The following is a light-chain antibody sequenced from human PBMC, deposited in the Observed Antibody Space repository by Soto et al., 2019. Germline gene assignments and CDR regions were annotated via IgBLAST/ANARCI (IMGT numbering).Light chain of an antibody. CDR2: NVN. V-gene: IGLV2-14*03. J-gene: IGLJ2*01. Sequence: QSALTQPASMSGSPGQSITISCSGTSSDVGGYNFVSWYQHHPGKAPKLIIYNVNNRPSGVSNRFSGSKSGNTASLTISGLQADDEADYYCTSYTSGTTLVVFGGGTKLTVL. CDR1: SSDVGGYNF. CDR3: TSYTSGTTLVV.